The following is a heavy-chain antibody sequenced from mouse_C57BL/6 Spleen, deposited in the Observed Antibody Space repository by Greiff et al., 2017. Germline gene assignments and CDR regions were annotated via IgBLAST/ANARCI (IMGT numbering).Heavy chain of an antibody. CDR1: GYTFTSYW. J-gene: IGHJ2*01. V-gene: IGHV1-50*01. CDR3: ARRGDYFDY. Sequence: QVQLQQPGAELVKPGASVKLSCKASGYTFTSYWMPWVKQRPGQSLEWIGEIDPSDSYTNYNQKFKGKATLTVDTSSSTAYMQLSSLTSEDSAVYYCARRGDYFDYWGQGTTLTVSS. CDR2: IDPSDSYT.